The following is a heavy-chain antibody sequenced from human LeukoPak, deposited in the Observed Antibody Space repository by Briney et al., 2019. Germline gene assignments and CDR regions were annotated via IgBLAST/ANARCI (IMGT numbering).Heavy chain of an antibody. CDR1: GFSLSTSGVG. Sequence: SGPTLVKPTQTLTLTCTFSGFSLSTSGVGVGWIRQPPGKALEWLALIYWNDDKRYSPSLKSRLTITKDTSKNQVVLTMTNMDPVDTATYYCAHLIRDTAMAQPYYFDYWGQGTLVTVSS. CDR2: IYWNDDK. D-gene: IGHD5-18*01. V-gene: IGHV2-5*01. J-gene: IGHJ4*02. CDR3: AHLIRDTAMAQPYYFDY.